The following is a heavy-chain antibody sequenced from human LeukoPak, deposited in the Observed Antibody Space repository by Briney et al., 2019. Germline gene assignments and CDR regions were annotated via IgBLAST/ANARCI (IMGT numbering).Heavy chain of an antibody. Sequence: GGSLRLSCEGSGFKFSVFAMNWVRQAPGKGLEWVSAISGSGGSTYYADSVKGRFTISRDNAKNSLYLQMNSLRAEDTAVYYCARGGRYDYVWGSFDYWGQGTLVTVSS. D-gene: IGHD3-16*01. CDR3: ARGGRYDYVWGSFDY. CDR2: ISGSGGST. J-gene: IGHJ4*02. CDR1: GFKFSVFA. V-gene: IGHV3-23*01.